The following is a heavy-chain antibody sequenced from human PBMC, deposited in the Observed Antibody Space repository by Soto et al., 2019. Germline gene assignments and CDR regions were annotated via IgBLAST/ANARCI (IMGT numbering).Heavy chain of an antibody. CDR2: MNPNSGTT. J-gene: IGHJ4*02. CDR1: AYTFSTQN. CDR3: VIYGAAAAY. V-gene: IGHV1-8*02. Sequence: XSVKVSCSAYAYTFSTQNINWVRQATGQGLEWMGWMNPNSGTTGYAQKFQDRLTLNSDKYITTAYMELSSLTSDDTAVHFRVIYGAAAAYWGQGNQVTVSS. D-gene: IGHD2-8*01.